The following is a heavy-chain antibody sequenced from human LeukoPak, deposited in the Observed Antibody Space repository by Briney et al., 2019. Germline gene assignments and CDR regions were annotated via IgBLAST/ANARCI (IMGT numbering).Heavy chain of an antibody. V-gene: IGHV4-4*07. CDR1: GGSISSYY. J-gene: IGHJ6*02. Sequence: SETLSLTCTVSGGSISSYYWSWIRQPAGKGLEWIGRIYTSGSTNYNPSLKSRVTMSVDTSKNHFSLKLSSVTAADTAVYYCARDGVVSRWGYYYYGMDVWGQGTTVTVSS. CDR3: ARDGVVSRWGYYYYGMDV. D-gene: IGHD2-21*01. CDR2: IYTSGST.